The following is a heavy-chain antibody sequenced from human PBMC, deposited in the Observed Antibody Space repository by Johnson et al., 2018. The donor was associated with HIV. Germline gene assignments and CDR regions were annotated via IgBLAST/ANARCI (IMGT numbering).Heavy chain of an antibody. Sequence: VQLVESGGGLVQPGRSLRLSCAASGFTFSSYAMHWVRQAPGKGLEWVAVISYDEIDKYYADYVTGRFTVSRDNSKNTLYLQMNSLRAEDTAVYYCAREATGTTNAFYMWGQGTMVTVSS. D-gene: IGHD1-7*01. CDR1: GFTFSSYA. J-gene: IGHJ3*02. CDR3: AREATGTTNAFYM. CDR2: ISYDEIDK. V-gene: IGHV3-30*03.